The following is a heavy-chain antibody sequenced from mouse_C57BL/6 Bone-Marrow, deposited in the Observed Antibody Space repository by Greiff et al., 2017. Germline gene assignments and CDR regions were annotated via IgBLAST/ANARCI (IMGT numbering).Heavy chain of an antibody. CDR3: ARNYYQDY. CDR2: ISSGSSTI. Sequence: DVHLVESGGGLVKPGGSLKLSCAASGFTFSDYGMHWVRQAPEQGLEWVAYISSGSSTIYYADTVKGRFTISRDNAKNTLFLQMTSLRSEDTAMDYCARNYYQDYWGQGTTLTVSS. D-gene: IGHD1-1*01. V-gene: IGHV5-17*01. CDR1: GFTFSDYG. J-gene: IGHJ2*01.